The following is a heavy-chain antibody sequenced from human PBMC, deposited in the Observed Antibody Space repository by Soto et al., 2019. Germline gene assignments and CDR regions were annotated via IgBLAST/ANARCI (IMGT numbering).Heavy chain of an antibody. J-gene: IGHJ4*02. D-gene: IGHD1-7*01. CDR2: VRSKADGGTT. Sequence: EVQLVESGGGLVKPGGSLRLSCAASGFTFANAWMSWVRQAPGKGLEWVGRVRSKADGGTTDYAAPVKGRFTISRDDSENTLYLQMNSEKIDDTAVYYCRRDWDYPVLWGQGTLVTVSS. CDR3: RRDWDYPVL. V-gene: IGHV3-15*01. CDR1: GFTFANAW.